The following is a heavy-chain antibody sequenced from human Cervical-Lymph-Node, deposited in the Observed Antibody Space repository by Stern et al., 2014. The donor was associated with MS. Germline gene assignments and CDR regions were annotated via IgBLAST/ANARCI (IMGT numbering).Heavy chain of an antibody. D-gene: IGHD6-6*01. CDR3: AREYSSSAHPFDY. V-gene: IGHV1-69*14. Sequence: QVQLGESGAEVKKPGSSVKVSCKTSGDTFINYAISWVRQAPGLGLEWVGEIVPIFGTTNYARKFRDRIILTADKSTNTTYMELSSLRSEDTAVYYCAREYSSSAHPFDYWGQGTLLTVSS. J-gene: IGHJ4*02. CDR2: IVPIFGTT. CDR1: GDTFINYA.